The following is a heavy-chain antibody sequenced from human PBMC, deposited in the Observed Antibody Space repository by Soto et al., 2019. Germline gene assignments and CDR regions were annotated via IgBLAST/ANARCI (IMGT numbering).Heavy chain of an antibody. CDR3: ERDRVASSYGVYSYYGMDV. D-gene: IGHD5-12*01. J-gene: IGHJ6*02. Sequence: KTSETLSLTCTVSGGSISSYYWSWIRQPPGKGLEWIGYIYYSGSTNYNPSLKSRVTISVDTSKNQFSLTLSSVTAADTAVYYGERDRVASSYGVYSYYGMDVWGPGATLTISS. CDR1: GGSISSYY. V-gene: IGHV4-59*01. CDR2: IYYSGST.